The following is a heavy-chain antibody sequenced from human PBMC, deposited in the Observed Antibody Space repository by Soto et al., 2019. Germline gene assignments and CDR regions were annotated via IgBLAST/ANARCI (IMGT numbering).Heavy chain of an antibody. V-gene: IGHV4-34*01. J-gene: IGHJ5*02. CDR1: GGSFSGYY. CDR3: ARGAFSPIVVVPAATNWFDP. D-gene: IGHD2-2*01. Sequence: SETLSLTCAVYGGSFSGYYWSWIRQPPGEGVEWIGEINHSGSTNYNPSLKSRVTISVDTSKNQFSLKLSSVTAADTAVYYCARGAFSPIVVVPAATNWFDPWGQGTLVTVSS. CDR2: INHSGST.